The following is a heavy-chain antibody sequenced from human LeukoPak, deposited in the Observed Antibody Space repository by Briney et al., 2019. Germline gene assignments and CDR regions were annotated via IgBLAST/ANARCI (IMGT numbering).Heavy chain of an antibody. D-gene: IGHD3-22*01. CDR1: GGSISSYY. CDR2: IYYSGST. CDR3: ARVGYYDSFDAFDI. Sequence: ETLSLTCTVSGGSISSYYWIWIRQPPGKGLEWIGYIYYSGSTNYNPSLKSRVTISVDTSKNQFSLKLSSVTAADTAVYYCARVGYYDSFDAFDIWGQGTMVTVSS. V-gene: IGHV4-59*08. J-gene: IGHJ3*02.